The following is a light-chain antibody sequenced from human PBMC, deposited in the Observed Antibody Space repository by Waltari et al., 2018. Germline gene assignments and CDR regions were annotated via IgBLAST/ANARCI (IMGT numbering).Light chain of an antibody. Sequence: QSALTQPRSVSGSPGQSVTISCTGTSSDVGGDTYVSWYQQHPDKAPKLIIYDINKRPSGVPDRFSGSKSGNTASLTISGLQAEDEADYYCCSYVGSNIYWVFGGGTKLTVL. CDR3: CSYVGSNIYWV. V-gene: IGLV2-11*01. CDR2: DIN. CDR1: SSDVGGDTY. J-gene: IGLJ3*02.